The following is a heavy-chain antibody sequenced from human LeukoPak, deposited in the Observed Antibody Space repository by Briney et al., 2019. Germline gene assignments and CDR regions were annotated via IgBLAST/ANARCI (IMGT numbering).Heavy chain of an antibody. CDR1: GLTFNTYV. J-gene: IGHJ4*02. CDR2: MSGSGIST. V-gene: IGHV3-23*01. D-gene: IGHD6-19*01. Sequence: PGRSLRLSCAVSGLTFNTYVISWARQARGKGLEWGTYMSGSGISTYYADSVKGRFTISRDNSKNTLYLRMNSLRAEDTAVYYCATARGYSSEYKWGQGTLVTVSS. CDR3: ATARGYSSEYK.